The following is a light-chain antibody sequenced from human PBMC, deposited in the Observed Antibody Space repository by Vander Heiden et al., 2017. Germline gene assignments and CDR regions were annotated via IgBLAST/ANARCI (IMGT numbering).Light chain of an antibody. CDR1: QSITHY. Sequence: DIQMTQSPSSLSASVGDRVTITCRASQSITHYLNWYQQKPGKAPKLLIYAASSLQSGVPSRFSGSGSGTDFTLTISSLQPEDFATYYCQQILSTPLYTFGQGTKLEIK. CDR2: AAS. J-gene: IGKJ2*01. V-gene: IGKV1-39*01. CDR3: QQILSTPLYT.